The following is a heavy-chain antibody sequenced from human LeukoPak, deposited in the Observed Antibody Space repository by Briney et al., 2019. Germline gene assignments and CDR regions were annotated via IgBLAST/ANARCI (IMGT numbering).Heavy chain of an antibody. Sequence: ASVKVSCKASGGTFSSYAISWVRQAPGQGLEWMGGIIPIFGTANYAQKFQGRVTITADESTSTAYMELSSLRSEDTAVYYCAREYGSGMDYFDPWGQGTLVTVSS. CDR1: GGTFSSYA. CDR3: AREYGSGMDYFDP. V-gene: IGHV1-69*13. CDR2: IIPIFGTA. D-gene: IGHD3-10*01. J-gene: IGHJ5*02.